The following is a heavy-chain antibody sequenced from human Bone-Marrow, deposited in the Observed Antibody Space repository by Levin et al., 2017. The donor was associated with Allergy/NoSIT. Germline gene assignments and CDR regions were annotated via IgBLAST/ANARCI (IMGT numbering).Heavy chain of an antibody. J-gene: IGHJ4*02. Sequence: GGSLRLSCAASGFTVSNNYMTWVRQAPGKGLEWVSVIYSGGSTFYADSVKGRFTISRDNSKNTVYLQMNSLRVDDTAVYYCARGDNGAARLDYWGQGTLVTVSS. CDR3: ARGDNGAARLDY. V-gene: IGHV3-53*01. CDR1: GFTVSNNY. D-gene: IGHD6-25*01. CDR2: IYSGGST.